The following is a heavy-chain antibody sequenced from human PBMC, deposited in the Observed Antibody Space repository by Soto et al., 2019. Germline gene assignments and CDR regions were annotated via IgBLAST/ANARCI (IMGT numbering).Heavy chain of an antibody. J-gene: IGHJ6*02. V-gene: IGHV3-30*18. CDR2: ISYDGSNK. CDR3: AKDYDILTGNYYGMDV. D-gene: IGHD3-9*01. CDR1: GFTFSSYG. Sequence: SLRLSCAASGFTFSSYGMHWVRQAPGKGLEWVAVISYDGSNKYYADSVKGRFTISRDNSKNTLYLQMNSLRAEDTAVYYCAKDYDILTGNYYGMDVWGQGTTVTV.